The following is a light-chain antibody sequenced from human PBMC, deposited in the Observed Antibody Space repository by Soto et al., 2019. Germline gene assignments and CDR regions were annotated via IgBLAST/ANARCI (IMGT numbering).Light chain of an antibody. CDR2: GAS. J-gene: IGKJ5*01. CDR1: QRVSSN. CDR3: EAYCSWAGIT. Sequence: RASQRVSSNLAWYQQKPGQAPRLLIYGASTRATGIPARFSGSGYGTEYALGLRSRHSCGTALPNCEAYCSWAGITIHLGTRLEIK. V-gene: IGKV3-15*01.